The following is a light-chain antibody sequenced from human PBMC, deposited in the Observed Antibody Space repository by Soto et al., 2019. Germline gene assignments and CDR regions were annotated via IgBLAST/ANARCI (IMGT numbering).Light chain of an antibody. CDR3: QPYNNWPLT. CDR2: DTS. V-gene: IGKV3-15*01. Sequence: EIVLTQSPGTLSLSPGKRATLSCRASQRVSSKLAWYQQKPGQAPRLLIYDTSTTGTGVPTSLSGSRAGARFTLPINSLQSENFAVCYCQPYNNWPLTFGGGTKVDIK. CDR1: QRVSSK. J-gene: IGKJ4*01.